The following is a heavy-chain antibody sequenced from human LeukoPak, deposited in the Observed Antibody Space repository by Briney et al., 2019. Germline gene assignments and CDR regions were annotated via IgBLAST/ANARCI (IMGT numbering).Heavy chain of an antibody. CDR1: GFTVSSNY. D-gene: IGHD2-15*01. CDR3: ARLSGRILIWPQPFGDGMDV. CDR2: ISPSGGST. J-gene: IGHJ6*02. Sequence: GGSLRLSCAASGFTVSSNYMSWVRQAPGKGLEWVSGISPSGGSTYYADSVKGRFTISRDNSKNTQYLQMNSLRVEDPAVYYCARLSGRILIWPQPFGDGMDVWGQGTTVTVSS. V-gene: IGHV3-53*01.